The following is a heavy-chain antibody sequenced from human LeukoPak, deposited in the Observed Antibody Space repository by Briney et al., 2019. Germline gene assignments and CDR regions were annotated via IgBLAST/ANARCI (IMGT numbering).Heavy chain of an antibody. CDR3: ARDRRLYSSSYLWFDP. J-gene: IGHJ5*02. CDR1: GGSISSSNW. Sequence: PSETLSLTCAVSGGSISSSNWWSWVRQPPGKGLEWIGEIYHSGSTNYNPSLKSRVTISVDKSKNQFSLKLSSVTAADTAVYYCARDRRLYSSSYLWFDPWGQGTLVTVSS. D-gene: IGHD6-6*01. CDR2: IYHSGST. V-gene: IGHV4-4*02.